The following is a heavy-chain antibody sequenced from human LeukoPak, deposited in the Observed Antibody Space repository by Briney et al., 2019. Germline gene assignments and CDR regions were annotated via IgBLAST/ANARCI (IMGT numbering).Heavy chain of an antibody. Sequence: GGSLRLSCAATGFTFSSYSMNWVRQAPGKGLEWVSSISSSSSYIYYADSVKGRFTISRDNAKNSLYLQMNSLRAEDTAVYYCARAPTKPAFDYWGQGTLVTVSS. J-gene: IGHJ4*02. CDR2: ISSSSSYI. CDR1: GFTFSSYS. V-gene: IGHV3-21*01. CDR3: ARAPTKPAFDY.